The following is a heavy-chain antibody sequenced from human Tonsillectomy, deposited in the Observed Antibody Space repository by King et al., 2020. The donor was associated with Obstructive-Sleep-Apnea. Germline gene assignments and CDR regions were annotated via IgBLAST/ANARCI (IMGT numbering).Heavy chain of an antibody. CDR3: ARGADYGDYHNYFYYGLDV. D-gene: IGHD4-17*01. V-gene: IGHV1-69*04. J-gene: IGHJ6*02. CDR2: VIPFPDIV. Sequence: QLVQSGAEVKKPGSSVKVSCKASGGSFSSYAFSWVRQAPGQGLEWMGGVIPFPDIVNYAQKLQGRVTITADKSTSTVYMELSSLRSEDTAVYYCARGADYGDYHNYFYYGLDVWGQGTTVTVSS. CDR1: GGSFSSYA.